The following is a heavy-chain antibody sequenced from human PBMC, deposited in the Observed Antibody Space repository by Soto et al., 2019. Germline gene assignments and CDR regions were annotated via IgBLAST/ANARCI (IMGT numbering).Heavy chain of an antibody. CDR1: GGTFSSYA. CDR2: IVPIVHTS. CDR3: VRVVAITGYPDN. Sequence: QVQLVQSGAEVRQPASSVKVSCKTSGGTFSSYAISWVRQAPGQGLEWMGGIVPIVHTSTYAQKFQGRVTITADQSTSTVYMELSSLRSDDTAVYYCVRVVAITGYPDNWGQGNLVTVS. V-gene: IGHV1-69*12. D-gene: IGHD5-12*01. J-gene: IGHJ4*02.